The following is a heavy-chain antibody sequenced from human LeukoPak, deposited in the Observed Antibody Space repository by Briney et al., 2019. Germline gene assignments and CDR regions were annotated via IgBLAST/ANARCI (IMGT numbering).Heavy chain of an antibody. D-gene: IGHD3-10*01. CDR3: AKRKERFGVYEDAFDI. J-gene: IGHJ3*02. CDR2: ISGSGGST. CDR1: GFTFSSYA. Sequence: GRSLRLSCAASGFTFSSYAMSWVRQAPGKGLEWVSAISGSGGSTYYADSVKGRFTISRDNSKNTLYLQMNSLRAEDTAVYYCAKRKERFGVYEDAFDIWGQGTMVTVSS. V-gene: IGHV3-23*01.